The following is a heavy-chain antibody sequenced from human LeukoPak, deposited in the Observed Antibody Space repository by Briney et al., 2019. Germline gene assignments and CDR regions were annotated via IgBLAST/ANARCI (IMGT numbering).Heavy chain of an antibody. Sequence: ASVKVSCKVSGYTLTELSMHWVRQAPGKGLEWMGGFDPEDGETIYAQKFQGRVTMTEDTSTDTAYMELSSLRSEDTAVYYCATYGYSSSGWDDWGQGTLVTVSS. V-gene: IGHV1-24*01. CDR2: FDPEDGET. CDR3: ATYGYSSSGWDD. J-gene: IGHJ4*02. D-gene: IGHD6-6*01. CDR1: GYTLTELS.